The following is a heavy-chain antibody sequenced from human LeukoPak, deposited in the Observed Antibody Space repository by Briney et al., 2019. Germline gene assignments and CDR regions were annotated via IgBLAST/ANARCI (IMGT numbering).Heavy chain of an antibody. J-gene: IGHJ6*02. CDR3: AREWDTAMAFYYYYGMDV. V-gene: IGHV1-2*06. CDR1: GYTFTGYY. Sequence: ASVKVSCKASGYTFTGYYMQWVRQAPGQGLEWMGRINPNSGGTNYAQKFQGRVTMTRDTSISTAYMELSRLRSDDTAVYYCAREWDTAMAFYYYYGMDVWGQGTTVTVSS. D-gene: IGHD5-18*01. CDR2: INPNSGGT.